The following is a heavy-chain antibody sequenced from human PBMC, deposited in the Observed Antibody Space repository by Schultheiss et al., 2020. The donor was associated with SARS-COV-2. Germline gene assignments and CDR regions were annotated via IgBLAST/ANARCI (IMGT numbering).Heavy chain of an antibody. J-gene: IGHJ6*02. CDR2: ISSSGSTI. V-gene: IGHV3-48*03. Sequence: GGSLRLSCAASGFTFSSYEMNWVRQAPGKGLEWVSYISSSGSTIYYADSVKGRFTISRDNAKNSLYLQMNSLRAEDTAVYYCARVSPLLDVWGQGTTVTVSS. CDR3: ARVSPLLDV. CDR1: GFTFSSYE.